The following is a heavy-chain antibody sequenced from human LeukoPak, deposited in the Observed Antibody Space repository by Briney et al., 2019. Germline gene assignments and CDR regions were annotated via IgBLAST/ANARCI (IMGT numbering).Heavy chain of an antibody. Sequence: ASVKVSCKASGYTFTGYYMHWVRQAPGQGLEWMGRINPNSGGTNYAQKFQGRVTMTRDTSISTAYMELSRPRSDDTAVYYCARVGFTMGTAMEYWGQGTLVTVSS. CDR3: ARVGFTMGTAMEY. CDR2: INPNSGGT. D-gene: IGHD5-18*01. CDR1: GYTFTGYY. V-gene: IGHV1-2*06. J-gene: IGHJ4*02.